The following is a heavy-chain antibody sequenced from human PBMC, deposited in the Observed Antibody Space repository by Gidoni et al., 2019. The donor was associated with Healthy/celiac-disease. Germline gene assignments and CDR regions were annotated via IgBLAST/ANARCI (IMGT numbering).Heavy chain of an antibody. V-gene: IGHV3-23*01. J-gene: IGHJ6*02. CDR1: GFTFSSYA. Sequence: EVQLLESGGGLVQPGGSLRLSCSASGFTFSSYAMSWVRQAPGKGLEWVSAISGSGGSTYYADSVKGRFTISRDNSKNTLYLQMNSLRAEDTAVYYCAKDQGGYDLIYYYYGMDVWGQGTTVTVSS. D-gene: IGHD5-12*01. CDR3: AKDQGGYDLIYYYYGMDV. CDR2: ISGSGGST.